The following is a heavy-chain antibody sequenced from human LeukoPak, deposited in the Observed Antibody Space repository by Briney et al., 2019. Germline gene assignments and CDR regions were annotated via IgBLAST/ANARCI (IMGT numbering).Heavy chain of an antibody. CDR3: ARDVLRFLEWLSFPHYYYYGMDV. D-gene: IGHD3-3*01. J-gene: IGHJ6*02. Sequence: GGSLRLSCAASGFTFSSYWMSWVRQAPGKGLEWVANIKQDGSEKYYVDSVKGRFTISRDNAKNSLYLQMNSLRAEDTAVYYCARDVLRFLEWLSFPHYYYYGMDVWGQGTTVTVSS. CDR1: GFTFSSYW. V-gene: IGHV3-7*01. CDR2: IKQDGSEK.